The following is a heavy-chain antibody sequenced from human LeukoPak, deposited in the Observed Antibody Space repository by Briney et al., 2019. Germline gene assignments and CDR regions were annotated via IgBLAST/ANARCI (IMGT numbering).Heavy chain of an antibody. J-gene: IGHJ5*02. Sequence: PSETLSLTCTVSGGSISSGAYYWSWLRQHPGKGLEWIGYIYDSGSTHYNPSVKSRVSIYIDKSKNQFSLRLTLVTAADTAVYYCARVAVRHWLDPWGQGSLVTVSS. CDR1: GGSISSGAYY. V-gene: IGHV4-31*03. CDR3: ARVAVRHWLDP. D-gene: IGHD3-10*01. CDR2: IYDSGST.